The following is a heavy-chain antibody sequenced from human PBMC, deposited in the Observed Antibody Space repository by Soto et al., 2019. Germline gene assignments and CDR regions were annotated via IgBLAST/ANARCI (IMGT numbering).Heavy chain of an antibody. J-gene: IGHJ5*02. D-gene: IGHD5-18*01. Sequence: ASVKVSCKASGYTFTNNDVSWVRQATGQGLEWLGWMNPGSGDTGYAQKFQGRVTMTRDISIATAYMELNSLTSEDTAIYYCARMESFGSLNWFDPWGQGTLVTVSS. CDR1: GYTFTNND. CDR2: MNPGSGDT. V-gene: IGHV1-8*01. CDR3: ARMESFGSLNWFDP.